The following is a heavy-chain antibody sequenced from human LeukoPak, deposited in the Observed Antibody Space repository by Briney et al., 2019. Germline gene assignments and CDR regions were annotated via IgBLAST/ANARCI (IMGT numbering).Heavy chain of an antibody. Sequence: GGSLRLSCAASGFTFSSYAMHWVRQAPGKGLGWVAVISYDGSNKYYADSVKGRFTISRDNSKNTLYLQMNSLRAEDTAVYYCAREAVAGTKDFDYWGQGTLVTVSS. CDR2: ISYDGSNK. CDR1: GFTFSSYA. J-gene: IGHJ4*02. D-gene: IGHD6-19*01. V-gene: IGHV3-30-3*01. CDR3: AREAVAGTKDFDY.